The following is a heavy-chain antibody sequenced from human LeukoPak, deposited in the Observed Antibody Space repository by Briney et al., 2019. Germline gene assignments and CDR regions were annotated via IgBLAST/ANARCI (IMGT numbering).Heavy chain of an antibody. D-gene: IGHD1-26*01. V-gene: IGHV3-30*18. CDR3: AKHLPGSQWEPLDY. CDR1: GFTFSGSA. Sequence: PGGSLKLSCAASGFTFSGSAIHWVRQSSGKGLEWVAYASSDGSNIHYADTVEGRFTISRDNSKNTLYLQMNSLRAEDTAVYYCAKHLPGSQWEPLDYWGQGTLVTVSS. J-gene: IGHJ4*02. CDR2: ASSDGSNI.